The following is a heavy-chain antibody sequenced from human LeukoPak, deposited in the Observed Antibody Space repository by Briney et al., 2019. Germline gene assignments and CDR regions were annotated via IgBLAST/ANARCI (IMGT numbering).Heavy chain of an antibody. J-gene: IGHJ4*02. Sequence: GRSLRLSGEASGFTFSSYVMHWVRQAPGKGLEWVARMSSDGSKIYYADSAKGRFTISRDNSKNTLYLHINSLRADETAVYYCATLIPTSSSRYFAYWGQGTLVTVSS. CDR3: ATLIPTSSSRYFAY. D-gene: IGHD6-6*01. CDR1: GFTFSSYV. CDR2: MSSDGSKI. V-gene: IGHV3-30-3*01.